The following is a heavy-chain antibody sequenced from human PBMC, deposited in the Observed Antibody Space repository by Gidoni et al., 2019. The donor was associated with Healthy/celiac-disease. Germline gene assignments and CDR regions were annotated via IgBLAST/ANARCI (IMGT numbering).Heavy chain of an antibody. V-gene: IGHV4-39*01. J-gene: IGHJ5*02. CDR2: SYYSGST. CDR3: ACRARAWRWFDP. Sequence: QLQLQESGPGLVTPSETLSLTCTVSGGSIGNINYYWGWIRQPPGKGLEWIGSSYYSGSTYYNPSLQSRVTISVETSKNQFSLRLSSVTAADTAVYYCACRARAWRWFDPWGQGTLVTVSS. CDR1: GGSIGNINYY. D-gene: IGHD2-2*01.